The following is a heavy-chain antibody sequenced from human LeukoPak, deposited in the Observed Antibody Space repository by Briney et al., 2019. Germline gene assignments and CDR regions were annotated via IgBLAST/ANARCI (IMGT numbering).Heavy chain of an antibody. CDR3: ARDSTANDH. Sequence: ASVTVSCMASGYTFTGYYIHWVRQTPGQGLEWMGWINPYSGGKNYAQKLQGRVTMKMDTSISTAYMELSTLRSDDTDVYYCARDSTANDHWGQGTLVTVSS. J-gene: IGHJ4*02. CDR2: INPYSGGK. V-gene: IGHV1-2*02. D-gene: IGHD4-17*01. CDR1: GYTFTGYY.